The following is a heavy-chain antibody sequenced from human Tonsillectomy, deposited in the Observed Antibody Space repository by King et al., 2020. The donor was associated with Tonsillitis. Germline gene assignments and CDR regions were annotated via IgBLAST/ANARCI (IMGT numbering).Heavy chain of an antibody. Sequence: QLQESGPGLVKPSETLSLTCTVSGGSISSSSYYWGWIRQPPGKGLEWIGSIYYSGSTYYNPSLKSRVTISVDTSKNQFSLQLSSVTAADTAVYYCSRPARGYYDFWSGSGAFDIWGQGTMVTVSS. V-gene: IGHV4-39*01. D-gene: IGHD3-3*01. CDR3: SRPARGYYDFWSGSGAFDI. CDR2: IYYSGST. J-gene: IGHJ3*02. CDR1: GGSISSSSYY.